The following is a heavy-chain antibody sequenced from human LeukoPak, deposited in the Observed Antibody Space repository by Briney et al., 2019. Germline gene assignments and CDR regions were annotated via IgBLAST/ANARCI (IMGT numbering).Heavy chain of an antibody. Sequence: SETLSLTCTVSGGSISSYYWSWIRQPPGKGLEWIGYIYYSGSTNYHPSVKSRVTISVDTSKNQFSLRMNSVTAADTAVYFCARGLRAGFPFHYWGRGTRVTVSS. CDR3: ARGLRAGFPFHY. D-gene: IGHD1-14*01. CDR1: GGSISSYY. CDR2: IYYSGST. V-gene: IGHV4-59*01. J-gene: IGHJ4*02.